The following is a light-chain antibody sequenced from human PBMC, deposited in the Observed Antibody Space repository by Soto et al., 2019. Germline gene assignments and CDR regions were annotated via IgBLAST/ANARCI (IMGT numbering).Light chain of an antibody. Sequence: QSVLTQPPSVAGTPGQRVTISCSGGISNIGNNYVHWFQQLPGTAPKVLSNRNNQRPSGVPDRFSGSKSGTSASLAISGLRSEDVAQYYCAAWDDTVRSYVFGTGTKVTVL. J-gene: IGLJ1*01. CDR1: ISNIGNNY. V-gene: IGLV1-47*01. CDR2: RNN. CDR3: AAWDDTVRSYV.